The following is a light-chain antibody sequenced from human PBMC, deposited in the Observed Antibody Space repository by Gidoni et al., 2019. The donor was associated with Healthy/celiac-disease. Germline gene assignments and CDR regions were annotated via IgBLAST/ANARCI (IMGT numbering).Light chain of an antibody. J-gene: IGKJ3*01. Sequence: EIVLTQSPATLSLSPGERATLSCRASQSVISYLAWYQQKPGQAPRLLIYDASNRATGIPARFSGSGSGTDFTLTISSLEPEDFSVYYCQQRSNWPFTFXPXTKVDIK. CDR2: DAS. CDR3: QQRSNWPFT. CDR1: QSVISY. V-gene: IGKV3-11*01.